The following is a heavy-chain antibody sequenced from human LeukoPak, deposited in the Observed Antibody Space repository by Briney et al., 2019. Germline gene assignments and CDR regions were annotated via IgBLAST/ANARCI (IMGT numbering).Heavy chain of an antibody. V-gene: IGHV3-30*04. D-gene: IGHD3-22*01. CDR2: ISYDGSNK. CDR3: ARDHMDDSSGYYFGVDRWYFDL. J-gene: IGHJ2*01. Sequence: GGSLRLSCAASGFTSSSYAMHWVRQAPGKGLEWVAVISYDGSNKYYADSVKGRFTISRDNSKNTLYLQMNSLRAEDTAVYYCARDHMDDSSGYYFGVDRWYFDLWGRGTLVTVSS. CDR1: GFTSSSYA.